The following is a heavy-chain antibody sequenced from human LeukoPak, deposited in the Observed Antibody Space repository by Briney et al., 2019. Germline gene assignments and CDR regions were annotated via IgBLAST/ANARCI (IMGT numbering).Heavy chain of an antibody. CDR1: GFTVSSNY. V-gene: IGHV3-53*01. CDR3: ARNPSFTGV. J-gene: IGHJ4*02. CDR2: LYSDTEK. D-gene: IGHD2-8*02. Sequence: PGGSLRLPCAASGFTVSSNYMSWVRQAPGKGLEWVSVLYSDTEKHYADSVKGRFTISRDSSKSTLFLQMNSLRGEDTAVYYCARNPSFTGVWGQGTLVTVSA.